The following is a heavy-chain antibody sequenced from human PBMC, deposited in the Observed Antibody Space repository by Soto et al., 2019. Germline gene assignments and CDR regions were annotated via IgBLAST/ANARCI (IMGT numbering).Heavy chain of an antibody. CDR1: GGTFTSTA. CDR2: IIPVLGTP. D-gene: IGHD6-13*01. V-gene: IGHV1-69*01. CDR3: ASSAGLDHLLNYYGLNV. Sequence: QVLLVQSSAEVKKPGSSVKVSCKASGGTFTSTAFSWVRQAPGQGLEWMGGIIPVLGTPNYAQKFQARLTATADESTSTVHMELSSLRSDDTAVYYCASSAGLDHLLNYYGLNVWGQGTTVTVSS. J-gene: IGHJ6*02.